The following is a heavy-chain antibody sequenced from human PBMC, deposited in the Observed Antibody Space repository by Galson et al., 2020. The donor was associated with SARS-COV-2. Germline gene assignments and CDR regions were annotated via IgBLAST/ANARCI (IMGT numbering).Heavy chain of an antibody. Sequence: ASVKVSCKASGYTFTSYYMHWVRQAPGQGLEWMGIINPSGGSTSYAQKFQGRVTMTRDTSTSTVYMELSSLRSEDTAVYYCARDGIGRFAERYFDWCYFDYWGQGTLVTVSS. CDR1: GYTFTSYY. D-gene: IGHD3-9*01. CDR2: INPSGGST. J-gene: IGHJ4*02. CDR3: ARDGIGRFAERYFDWCYFDY. V-gene: IGHV1-46*01.